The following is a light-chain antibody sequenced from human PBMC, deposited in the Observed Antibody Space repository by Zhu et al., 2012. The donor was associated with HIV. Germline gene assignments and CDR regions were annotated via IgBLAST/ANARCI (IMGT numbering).Light chain of an antibody. CDR1: QSVSSN. Sequence: EIVMTQSPATLSVSPGERVTLSCKASQSVSSNLAWYQQRPGQTPRLLIFGSTARAAGVPVRFSGSGSGTEFTLTISSLQSEDFAIYYCQQYFSWSPYTFGQGTRLDIK. CDR3: QQYFSWSPYT. V-gene: IGKV3-15*01. CDR2: GST. J-gene: IGKJ2*01.